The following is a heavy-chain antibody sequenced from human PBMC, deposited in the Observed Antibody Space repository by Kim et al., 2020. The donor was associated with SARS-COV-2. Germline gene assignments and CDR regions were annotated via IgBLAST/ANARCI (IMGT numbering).Heavy chain of an antibody. V-gene: IGHV3-23*03. D-gene: IGHD6-13*01. Sequence: SKYYAASVKGRFIISRDDSKNTRYLQMNSLRAEDTAVYYCARQQVFDFWGQGTLVTVSS. J-gene: IGHJ4*02. CDR2: SK. CDR3: ARQQVFDF.